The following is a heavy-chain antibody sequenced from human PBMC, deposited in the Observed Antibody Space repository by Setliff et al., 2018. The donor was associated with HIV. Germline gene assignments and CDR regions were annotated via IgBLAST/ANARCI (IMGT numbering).Heavy chain of an antibody. CDR1: GDSISSGGHY. Sequence: SETLSLTCSVSGDSISSGGHYWSWIRQSPGKGLEWIGYIHYSGTTYYNPSLKSRVTISVDTSKNQFSLKLISVTAADTAVFYCVRVDYGDYDFDYWGQGTLVTVSS. CDR3: VRVDYGDYDFDY. V-gene: IGHV4-30-4*08. D-gene: IGHD4-17*01. CDR2: IHYSGTT. J-gene: IGHJ4*02.